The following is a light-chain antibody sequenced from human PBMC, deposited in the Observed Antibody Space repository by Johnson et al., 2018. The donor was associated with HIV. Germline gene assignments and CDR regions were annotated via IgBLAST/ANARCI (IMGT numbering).Light chain of an antibody. J-gene: IGLJ1*01. Sequence: QSVLTQPPSVSAAPGQKVTISCSGNNSNIGNNFVSWYQQLPGTAPKLLIYENNKRPSGIPDRFSGSKSGTSATLGITGLQTGDEADYYCGTWDSSLSVGVFGTGTKVTVL. CDR2: ENN. V-gene: IGLV1-51*02. CDR1: NSNIGNNF. CDR3: GTWDSSLSVGV.